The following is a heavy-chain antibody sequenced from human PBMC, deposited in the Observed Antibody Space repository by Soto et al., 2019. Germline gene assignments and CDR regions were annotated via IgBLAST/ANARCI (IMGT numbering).Heavy chain of an antibody. CDR2: IYYTGTT. CDR1: NSPISDFY. V-gene: IGHV4-59*08. D-gene: IGHD3-22*01. CDR3: ARLGGYYQAFDS. Sequence: PSETLSLTCNVSNSPISDFYWSWFRQPPGQGLEWVGYIYYTGTTTYNPSLRSRVDISIDASMSQFSLDLRSVTAADTAVYYCARLGGYYQAFDSWGHGALVTVSS. J-gene: IGHJ4*01.